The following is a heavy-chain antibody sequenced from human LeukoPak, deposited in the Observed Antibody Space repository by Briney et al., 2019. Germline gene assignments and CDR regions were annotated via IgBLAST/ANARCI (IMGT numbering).Heavy chain of an antibody. CDR1: GFTFSSYS. CDR2: ISSSSSYI. CDR3: ARDESYDSSVDY. V-gene: IGHV3-21*01. J-gene: IGHJ4*02. D-gene: IGHD3-22*01. Sequence: GGSLRLSCAASGFTFSSYSMNWVRQAPGKGLEWVSSISSSSSYIYYADSVKGRFTISRDNAKNSLYLQMNGLRAEDTAVYYCARDESYDSSVDYWGQGTLVTVSS.